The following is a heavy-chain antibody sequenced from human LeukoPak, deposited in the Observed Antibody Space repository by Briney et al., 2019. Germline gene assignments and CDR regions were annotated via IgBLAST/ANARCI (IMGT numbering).Heavy chain of an antibody. CDR3: ARAGGTLRYFDWLKNQNWFDP. J-gene: IGHJ5*02. Sequence: ASVKVSCKASGYTFTNYYIHWVRQAPGQGLKWMGIINPSGGNTNYAQNFQGRVTMTRDMSTSTVYMELSNLRSEDTAVYYCARAGGTLRYFDWLKNQNWFDPWGQGTLVTVSS. D-gene: IGHD3-9*01. CDR2: INPSGGNT. CDR1: GYTFTNYY. V-gene: IGHV1-46*01.